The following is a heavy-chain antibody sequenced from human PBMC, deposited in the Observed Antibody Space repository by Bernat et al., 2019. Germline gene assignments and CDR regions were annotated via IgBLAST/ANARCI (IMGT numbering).Heavy chain of an antibody. Sequence: EVQLVESGGGLVQPGGSLRLSCAASGFTFSSYSMNWVRQAPGKGLEWVSYISSSSSTIYYADSVKGRFTISRANAKNSLYLQMNSLRAEDTAVYYCARAGDFWSGYHNNWFDPWGQGTLVTVSS. CDR2: ISSSSSTI. V-gene: IGHV3-48*01. D-gene: IGHD3-3*01. CDR1: GFTFSSYS. CDR3: ARAGDFWSGYHNNWFDP. J-gene: IGHJ5*02.